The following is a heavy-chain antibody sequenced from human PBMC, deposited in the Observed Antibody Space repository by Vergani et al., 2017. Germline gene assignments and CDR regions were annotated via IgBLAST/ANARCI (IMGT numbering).Heavy chain of an antibody. CDR2: IYYSGST. D-gene: IGHD2-2*01. CDR1: GGSISSYY. J-gene: IGHJ3*02. Sequence: QVQLQESGPGLVKPSETLSLTCTVSGGSISSYYWSWIRQPPGKGLEWIGYIYYSGSTNYNPSLKSRVTISVDTSKNQFSLKLSSVTAADTAVYYCASGYCSSTGCYAFAFDIWGQGTMVTVSS. CDR3: ASGYCSSTGCYAFAFDI. V-gene: IGHV4-59*01.